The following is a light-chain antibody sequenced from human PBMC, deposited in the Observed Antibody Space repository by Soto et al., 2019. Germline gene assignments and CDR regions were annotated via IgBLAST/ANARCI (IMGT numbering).Light chain of an antibody. CDR2: ETS. Sequence: DIQMAQSPSSLSASVGDRVTITCRASQSIGKYLNWYQQKPGKAPKLLIYETSSLEIGVPLRFGGSGSGTDFTLTISSLQPEDFATYYCQETYSKPPTFGGGTKVEIK. CDR1: QSIGKY. CDR3: QETYSKPPT. V-gene: IGKV1-39*01. J-gene: IGKJ4*01.